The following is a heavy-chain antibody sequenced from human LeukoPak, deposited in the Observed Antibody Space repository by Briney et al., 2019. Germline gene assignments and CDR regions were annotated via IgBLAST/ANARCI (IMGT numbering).Heavy chain of an antibody. Sequence: GGTLRLSCAVSGITLSNYGMSWVRQAPGKGLEWVAGISDSAGRTNYADSVKGRFTISRDNPKNTLYLQMNSLRAEDTAVYFCAKRGVVIRVILVGFHKEAYYFDSWGQGALVTVSS. CDR3: AKRGVVIRVILVGFHKEAYYFDS. D-gene: IGHD2-21*01. V-gene: IGHV3-23*01. CDR1: GITLSNYG. CDR2: ISDSAGRT. J-gene: IGHJ4*02.